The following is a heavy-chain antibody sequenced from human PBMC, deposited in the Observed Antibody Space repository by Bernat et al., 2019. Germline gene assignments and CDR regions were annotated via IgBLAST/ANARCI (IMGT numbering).Heavy chain of an antibody. CDR1: GFTFSDYY. Sequence: QVQLVESGGGLVKPGGSLRLSCAASGFTFSDYYMSWIRQAPGKGLEWVSYISSSSSYTNYADSAKGRFTISRDNAKNSLYLQMNSLRAEDTAVYYCARDRLHYDILTGYYLFDYWGQGTLVTVSS. D-gene: IGHD3-9*01. CDR3: ARDRLHYDILTGYYLFDY. J-gene: IGHJ4*02. CDR2: ISSSSSYT. V-gene: IGHV3-11*05.